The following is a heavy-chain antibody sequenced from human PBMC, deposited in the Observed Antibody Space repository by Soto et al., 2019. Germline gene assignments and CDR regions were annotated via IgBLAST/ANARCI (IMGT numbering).Heavy chain of an antibody. Sequence: PGGSLRLSCSASGFTFSTYSIHWVRQAPGKGLEYVSDIGSDGGSAYYADSVKGRFTISRDNSKNTLYLQMNSLRAEDTAVYYCAKDRTYGLSDYWGQGTLVTVSS. CDR1: GFTFSTYS. CDR3: AKDRTYGLSDY. V-gene: IGHV3-64*04. D-gene: IGHD3-16*01. J-gene: IGHJ4*02. CDR2: IGSDGGSA.